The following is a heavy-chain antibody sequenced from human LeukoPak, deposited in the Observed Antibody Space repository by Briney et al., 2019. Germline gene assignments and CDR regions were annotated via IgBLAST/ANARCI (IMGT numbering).Heavy chain of an antibody. CDR1: GFTVGNSY. CDR3: ARGVHTSVYFDY. Sequence: GGSLRLSCPASGFTVGNSYMTWVRQAPGKGLEWVSVIYSGGNTYYADSVKGRFTISRDNSKNTLYLQMNSLRAEDTALYYCARGVHTSVYFDYWGQGTLVTVSS. J-gene: IGHJ4*02. CDR2: IYSGGNT. D-gene: IGHD5/OR15-5a*01. V-gene: IGHV3-66*01.